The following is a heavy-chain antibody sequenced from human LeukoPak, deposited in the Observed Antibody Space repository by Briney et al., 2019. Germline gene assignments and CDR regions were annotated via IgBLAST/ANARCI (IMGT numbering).Heavy chain of an antibody. CDR1: GFTFSSYS. J-gene: IGHJ4*02. V-gene: IGHV3-21*01. Sequence: PGGSLRLSCAASGFTFSSYSMNWVRQAPGKGLEWVSSISSSSSRTYYADSVKGRFTISRDNAKNSLYLQMNSLRAEDTAVYYCARAIAVAGPYYFDYWGQGTLVTVSS. CDR2: ISSSSSRT. D-gene: IGHD6-19*01. CDR3: ARAIAVAGPYYFDY.